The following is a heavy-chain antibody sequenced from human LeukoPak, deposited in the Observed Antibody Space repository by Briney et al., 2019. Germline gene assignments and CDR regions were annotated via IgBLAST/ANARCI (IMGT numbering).Heavy chain of an antibody. J-gene: IGHJ1*01. Sequence: GGSLRLSCAVSGFTFSTYSMNWVRQAPGKGLEWVSYISSSSSTIYYADSVKGRFTISRDNAKNSLYLQMNSLRDEDTAVHYCAKDSDYYHSSGYYYPYFQHWGQGTLVTVSS. CDR1: GFTFSTYS. D-gene: IGHD3-22*01. CDR2: ISSSSSTI. V-gene: IGHV3-48*02. CDR3: AKDSDYYHSSGYYYPYFQH.